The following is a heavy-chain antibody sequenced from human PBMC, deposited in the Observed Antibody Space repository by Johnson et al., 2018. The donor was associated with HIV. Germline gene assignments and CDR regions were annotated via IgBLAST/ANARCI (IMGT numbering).Heavy chain of an antibody. CDR2: ISGSGGST. CDR3: ARELVVITADDAFDI. V-gene: IGHV3-23*01. CDR1: GFTFDDYA. D-gene: IGHD2-21*01. J-gene: IGHJ3*02. Sequence: EVQLMESGGGLVQPGRSLRLSCAASGFTFDDYAMSWVRQAPGKGLEWVSAISGSGGSTYYADSVQGRFTISRDNSKNTLYLQMNSLRAEDTAVYYCARELVVITADDAFDIWGQGTMVTVSS.